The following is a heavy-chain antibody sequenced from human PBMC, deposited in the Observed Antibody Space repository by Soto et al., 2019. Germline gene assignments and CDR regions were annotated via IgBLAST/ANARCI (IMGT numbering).Heavy chain of an antibody. V-gene: IGHV1-8*01. CDR2: MNPNSGNT. CDR3: ARIPRIAAAGSFDY. J-gene: IGHJ4*02. Sequence: GASVKVSCKASGYTFTSYDINWVLQATGQGLEWMGWMNPNSGNTGYAQKFQGRVTMTRNTSISTAYMELSSLRSEDTAVYYCARIPRIAAAGSFDYWGQGTLVTVSS. CDR1: GYTFTSYD. D-gene: IGHD6-13*01.